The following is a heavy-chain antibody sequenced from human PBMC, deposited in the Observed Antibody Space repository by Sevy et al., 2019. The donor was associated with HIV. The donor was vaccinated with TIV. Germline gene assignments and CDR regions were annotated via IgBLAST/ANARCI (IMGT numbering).Heavy chain of an antibody. D-gene: IGHD6-19*01. CDR1: GFTFSSYG. J-gene: IGHJ3*02. CDR3: ANLIPVASSGWFDAFDI. Sequence: GESLKISCAASGFTFSSYGMYWVRQAPGKGLEWVAVISYDGSNKYYADSVKGRFTISRDNSKNTLYLQMNSLRAEDTAVYYCANLIPVASSGWFDAFDIWGQGTMVTVSS. CDR2: ISYDGSNK. V-gene: IGHV3-30*18.